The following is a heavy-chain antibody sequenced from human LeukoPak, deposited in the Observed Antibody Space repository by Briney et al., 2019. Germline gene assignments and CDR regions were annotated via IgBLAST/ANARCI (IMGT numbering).Heavy chain of an antibody. J-gene: IGHJ4*02. Sequence: PGGSLRLSCAASGFTFSSYSMNWVRQAPGKGLEWVSYISSSSSTIYYADSVKGRFTISRDNAKNSLYLQMNSLRAEDTAVYYCARSNYDILTGYQAWGQGTLVTVSS. CDR3: ARSNYDILTGYQA. V-gene: IGHV3-48*04. CDR2: ISSSSSTI. D-gene: IGHD3-9*01. CDR1: GFTFSSYS.